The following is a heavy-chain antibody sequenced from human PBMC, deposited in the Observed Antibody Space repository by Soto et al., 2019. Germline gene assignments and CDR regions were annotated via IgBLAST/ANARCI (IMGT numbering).Heavy chain of an antibody. Sequence: SETLSLTCTVSGGSTSSGDYYWSWIRQPPGKGLEWIGYIYYSGSTYYTPSLKSRVTISVDTSKNQLSLKLSSVTAADTAVYYCARVRTDGRDDYYYYGLDVWGQGTTVTVSS. CDR1: GGSTSSGDYY. J-gene: IGHJ6*02. CDR3: ARVRTDGRDDYYYYGLDV. V-gene: IGHV4-30-4*01. CDR2: IYYSGST.